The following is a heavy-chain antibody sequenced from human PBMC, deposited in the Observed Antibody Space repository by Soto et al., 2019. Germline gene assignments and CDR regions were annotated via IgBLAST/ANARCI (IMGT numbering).Heavy chain of an antibody. Sequence: GGSLRLSCAASVFTFSSYSMNWVRQAPGKGLEWVSSISSSSSYIYYADSVKGRFTISRDNSKNTLYLQMNSLRAEDTAVYYCAKESPRKYYYGSGSPWGQGTLVTVSS. J-gene: IGHJ5*02. CDR1: VFTFSSYS. CDR2: ISSSSSYI. D-gene: IGHD3-10*01. CDR3: AKESPRKYYYGSGSP. V-gene: IGHV3-21*04.